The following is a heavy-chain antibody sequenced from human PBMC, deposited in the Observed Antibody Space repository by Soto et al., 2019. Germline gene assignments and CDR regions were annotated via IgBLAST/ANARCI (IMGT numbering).Heavy chain of an antibody. CDR2: IIPIFGTA. V-gene: IGHV1-69*01. J-gene: IGHJ4*02. Sequence: QVQLVQSGAEVKKPGSSVKVSCKASGGTFSSYAISWVRQAPGQGLEWMGGIIPIFGTANYAQKFQGRVTITADESTSTAYMELSSLRSEDTAVYYCAREDYYDSSGYYYVPSFDYWGQGTLVNVSS. D-gene: IGHD3-22*01. CDR1: GGTFSSYA. CDR3: AREDYYDSSGYYYVPSFDY.